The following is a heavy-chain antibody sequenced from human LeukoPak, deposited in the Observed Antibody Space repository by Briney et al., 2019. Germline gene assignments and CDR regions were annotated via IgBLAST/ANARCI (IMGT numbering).Heavy chain of an antibody. CDR2: INHSGST. CDR3: ARGTISLLRYFDWSRGGYQPKTYGMDV. V-gene: IGHV4-34*01. J-gene: IGHJ6*02. Sequence: SETLSLTCAVYGGSFSGYYWSWIRQPPGKGLEWSGEINHSGSTNYNPSLKSRATISVDTSKNQFSLKLSSVTAADTAVYYCARGTISLLRYFDWSRGGYQPKTYGMDVWGQGTTVTVSS. CDR1: GGSFSGYY. D-gene: IGHD3-9*01.